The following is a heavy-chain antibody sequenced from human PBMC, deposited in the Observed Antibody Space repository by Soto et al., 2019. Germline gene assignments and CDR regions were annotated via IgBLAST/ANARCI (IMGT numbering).Heavy chain of an antibody. CDR3: ARTYCTTTSCQAHGMDV. Sequence: QVQLQESGPGLVKPSETLSLTCTVSGGSVNSGSYYWTWIRQPPGKGLEWIGYLYYNTNTNYNPSLKSRVTISVDTSKNQFSLKLSSVTAADTDVYYCARTYCTTTSCQAHGMDVWGQGTKVTVSS. CDR2: LYYNTNT. J-gene: IGHJ6*02. D-gene: IGHD2-2*01. CDR1: GGSVNSGSYY. V-gene: IGHV4-61*01.